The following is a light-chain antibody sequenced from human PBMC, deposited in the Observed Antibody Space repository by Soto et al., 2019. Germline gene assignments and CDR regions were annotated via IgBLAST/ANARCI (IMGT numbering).Light chain of an antibody. CDR1: QDVDNNF. CDR2: ASS. Sequence: EIVLTQSSGTLSLSPGEGATLSCRASQDVDNNFLAWYQQRPGQAPRLLIYASSRRATGIPDRFSGSGSGTDFTLTISRVGPEDIAVYFCHQYYSSITFGGGTKVEVK. CDR3: HQYYSSIT. J-gene: IGKJ4*01. V-gene: IGKV3-20*01.